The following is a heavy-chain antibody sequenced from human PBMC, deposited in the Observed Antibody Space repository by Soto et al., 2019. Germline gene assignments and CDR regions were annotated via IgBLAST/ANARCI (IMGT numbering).Heavy chain of an antibody. J-gene: IGHJ6*03. Sequence: SVKVSCKASGGTFSSYTISWVRQAPGQRLEWMGRIIPILGIANYAQKFQGRVTITADKSTSTAYMELSSLRSEDTAVYYCARDSSDHYYGSGSYNYYYMDVWGKGTTVTVSS. D-gene: IGHD3-10*01. V-gene: IGHV1-69*04. CDR3: ARDSSDHYYGSGSYNYYYMDV. CDR1: GGTFSSYT. CDR2: IIPILGIA.